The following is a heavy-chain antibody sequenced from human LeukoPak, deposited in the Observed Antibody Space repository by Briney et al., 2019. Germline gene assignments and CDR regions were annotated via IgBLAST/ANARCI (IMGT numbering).Heavy chain of an antibody. CDR1: EFSVGSNY. CDR3: AKDPHWGATTHYFDY. CDR2: IYSGGST. D-gene: IGHD7-27*01. Sequence: PGGSLRLSCAASEFSVGSNYMTWVRQAPGKGLEWVSLIYSGGSTYYADSVKGRFTISRDNSKNTLYLQMNSLKAEDTAVYYCAKDPHWGATTHYFDYWGQGTLVTVSS. J-gene: IGHJ4*02. V-gene: IGHV3-66*01.